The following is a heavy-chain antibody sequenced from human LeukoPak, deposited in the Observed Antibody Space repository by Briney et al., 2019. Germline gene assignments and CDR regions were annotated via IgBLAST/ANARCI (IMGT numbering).Heavy chain of an antibody. V-gene: IGHV4-59*08. D-gene: IGHD1-1*01. CDR3: ATHKAHNGTYFDC. CDR1: GDSISSFD. CDR2: IYYSGST. J-gene: IGHJ4*03. Sequence: SETLSLTCIVSGDSISSFDWSWIRQPPGKELEWIAYIYYSGSTNSHPSLKSRVITSVDRSKNQFSLNLTSVTAADTAVYYCATHKAHNGTYFDCTGHGRLV.